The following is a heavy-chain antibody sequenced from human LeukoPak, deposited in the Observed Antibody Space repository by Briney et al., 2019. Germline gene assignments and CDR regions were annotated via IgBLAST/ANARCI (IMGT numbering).Heavy chain of an antibody. D-gene: IGHD5-18*01. CDR1: GFTFSDYY. J-gene: IGHJ4*02. CDR3: AREDATMVLSLDY. Sequence: GGSLRLSCAVSGFTFSDYYMSWIRQAPGKGLEWVSAISSGGDNTYYADSVKGRLTISRDNSKNTLYVQMTSLRAEDTAVYYCAREDATMVLSLDYWGQGALVTVSS. V-gene: IGHV3-23*01. CDR2: ISSGGDNT.